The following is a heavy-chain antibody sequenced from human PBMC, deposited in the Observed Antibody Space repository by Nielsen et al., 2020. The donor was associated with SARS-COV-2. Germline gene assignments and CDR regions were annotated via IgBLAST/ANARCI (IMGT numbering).Heavy chain of an antibody. CDR3: ARLLGDPQCH. V-gene: IGHV1-46*01. CDR2: ISPSGGNT. CDR1: GYTFTNYY. J-gene: IGHJ4*02. D-gene: IGHD2-21*02. Sequence: ASVKVSCKASGYTFTNYYMHWVRQAPGQGLEWVGYISPSGGNTKYAQKFQGRLTITRDTSTNTVYMELSSLRSEDTAVYYCARLLGDPQCHWGQGTLVTVSS.